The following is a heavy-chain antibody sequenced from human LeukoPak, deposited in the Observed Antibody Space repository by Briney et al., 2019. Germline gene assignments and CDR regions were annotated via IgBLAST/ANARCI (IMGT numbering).Heavy chain of an antibody. CDR3: ARDQDDSDAFDI. CDR1: GGSISSSNW. CDR2: IYYSGST. V-gene: IGHV4-4*02. D-gene: IGHD3-3*01. Sequence: SETLSLTCTVSGGSISSSNWWSWVRQPPGKGLEWIGSIYYSGSTYYNPSLKSRVTISVDTSKNQFSLKLSSVTAADTAVYYCARDQDDSDAFDIWGQGTMVTVSS. J-gene: IGHJ3*02.